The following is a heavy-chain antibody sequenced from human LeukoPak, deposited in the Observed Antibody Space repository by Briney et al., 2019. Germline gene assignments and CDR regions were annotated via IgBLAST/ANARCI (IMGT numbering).Heavy chain of an antibody. CDR1: GGSISSGGYY. J-gene: IGHJ6*02. D-gene: IGHD2-15*01. Sequence: LSETLSLTCTVSGGSISSGGYYWSWIRQHPGKGLEWIGYIYYSGSTYYNPSLKSRVTISVDTSKNQFSLKLSSVIAADTAVYYCAREPSLVAREGMDVWGQGTTVAVSS. V-gene: IGHV4-31*03. CDR2: IYYSGST. CDR3: AREPSLVAREGMDV.